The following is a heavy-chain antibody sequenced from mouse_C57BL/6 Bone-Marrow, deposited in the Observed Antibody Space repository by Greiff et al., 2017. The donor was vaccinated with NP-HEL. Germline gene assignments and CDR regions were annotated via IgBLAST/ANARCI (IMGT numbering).Heavy chain of an antibody. J-gene: IGHJ1*03. D-gene: IGHD1-1*01. CDR1: GYTFTSYW. Sequence: VQLQQPGAELVKPGASVKMSCKASGYTFTSYWITWVKQRPGQGLEWIGDIYPGSGSTNYNEKFKSKATLTVDTSSSPAYMQLSSLTSEDSAVYYCARDYYGIYWYFDVWGTGTTVTVSS. CDR2: IYPGSGST. V-gene: IGHV1-55*01. CDR3: ARDYYGIYWYFDV.